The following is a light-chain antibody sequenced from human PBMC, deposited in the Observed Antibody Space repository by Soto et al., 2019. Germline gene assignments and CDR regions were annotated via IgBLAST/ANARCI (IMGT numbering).Light chain of an antibody. V-gene: IGKV1-5*03. Sequence: DIQMTQSPSTLSASVGDRVTITCRASQSISSWLAWYQQKPGKAPKLLIYKASSLESGVPSRFSGSVSGTEFTLTIRSLQPDDFETYYCQQYNSYSPTFGQGTKVEIK. CDR2: KAS. CDR3: QQYNSYSPT. CDR1: QSISSW. J-gene: IGKJ1*01.